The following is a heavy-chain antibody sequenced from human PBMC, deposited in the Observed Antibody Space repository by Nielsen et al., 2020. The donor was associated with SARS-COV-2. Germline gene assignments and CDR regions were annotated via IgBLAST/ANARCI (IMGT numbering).Heavy chain of an antibody. CDR2: IDGNGGTA. Sequence: GESLKIFCEASGFTFNKYWIHWVRQAPGKGPVWVSRIDGNGGTANYADSVKGRFTISRDNAKNTVYLQMNSLRVEDTAVYYCARDLRDFDHWGQGTLVTVSS. CDR1: GFTFNKYW. V-gene: IGHV3-74*01. J-gene: IGHJ5*02. CDR3: ARDLRDFDH.